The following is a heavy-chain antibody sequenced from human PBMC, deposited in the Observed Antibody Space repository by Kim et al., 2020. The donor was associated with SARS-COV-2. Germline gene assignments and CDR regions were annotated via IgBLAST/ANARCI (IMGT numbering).Heavy chain of an antibody. Sequence: GGSLRLSCAASGLTFGRSWMAWVRQAPGKGLEWVANIEPNGGQIKYVDSVMGRFTISRDNAHNSLYLQMNSLRDEDTAVYYCATEMYTSDWLLHIDHWGQGVLVTVSS. CDR1: GLTFGRSW. CDR3: ATEMYTSDWLLHIDH. J-gene: IGHJ4*02. CDR2: IEPNGGQI. D-gene: IGHD6-19*01. V-gene: IGHV3-7*01.